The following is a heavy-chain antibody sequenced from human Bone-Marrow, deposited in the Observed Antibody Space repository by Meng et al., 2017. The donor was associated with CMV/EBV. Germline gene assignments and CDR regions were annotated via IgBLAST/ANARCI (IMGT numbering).Heavy chain of an antibody. J-gene: IGHJ6*02. V-gene: IGHV3-30*04. CDR2: ISYDGSNK. CDR3: ARGGNFLTWGMDV. D-gene: IGHD3-9*01. Sequence: GGSLRLSCAASGFTFSSYVMYWVRQAPGKGLEWVAVISYDGSNKYYADSVKGRFTISRDNSKNTLYLQMNSLRAEDTAVYYCARGGNFLTWGMDVWGQGTTVTVSS. CDR1: GFTFSSYV.